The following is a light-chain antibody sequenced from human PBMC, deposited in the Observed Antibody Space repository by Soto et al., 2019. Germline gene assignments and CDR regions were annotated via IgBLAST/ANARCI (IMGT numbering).Light chain of an antibody. J-gene: IGKJ1*01. V-gene: IGKV3-15*01. CDR3: QQYNNWWT. CDR2: GAS. Sequence: EIVMTQSPVTLSVSPGERATLSCRASQSISSSLAWYQQQTGQAPRLLISGASTRATGIPARFSGSGSGTEFTLTISSLQSEDSAVYYCQQYNNWWTFGQGTKVDI. CDR1: QSISSS.